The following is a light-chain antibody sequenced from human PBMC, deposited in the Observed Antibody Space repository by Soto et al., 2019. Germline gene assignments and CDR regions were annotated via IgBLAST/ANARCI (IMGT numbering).Light chain of an antibody. Sequence: EIVLTQSPLSLPVTPGEPASISCRSSRNLLHSNGYYYLDWYLQKPGQSPQLLIYLGSNRASGVPDRLRGSGSGTDFTLTIIRVEAEDVGVYFCAQGLATPFTFGGGTKVEIK. CDR1: RNLLHSNGYYY. V-gene: IGKV2-28*01. CDR2: LGS. CDR3: AQGLATPFT. J-gene: IGKJ4*01.